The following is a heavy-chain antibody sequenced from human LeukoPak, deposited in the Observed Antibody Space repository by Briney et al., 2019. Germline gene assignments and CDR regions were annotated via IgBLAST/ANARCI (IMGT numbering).Heavy chain of an antibody. CDR3: ARGSHYFDY. V-gene: IGHV3-30*04. CDR2: ISYDGSNK. Sequence: SCKVSGYTLTELSMHWVRQAPGKGLEWVAVISYDGSNKYYADSVKGRFTISRDNSKNTLYLQMNSLRAEDTAVYYCARGSHYFDYWGQGTLVTVSS. D-gene: IGHD6-6*01. CDR1: GYTLTELS. J-gene: IGHJ4*02.